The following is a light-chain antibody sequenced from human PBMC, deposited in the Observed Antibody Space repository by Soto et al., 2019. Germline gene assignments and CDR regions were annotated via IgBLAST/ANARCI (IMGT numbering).Light chain of an antibody. CDR1: QSVSSN. Sequence: EIVMTQSPATLSVSPGERATLSCRASQSVSSNLAWYQQNPGQAPRLLIYDASTRATGIPARFSGSGSGTEFTLTISSLQSEDFAVYFCQQYNNWPLPYTFGQGTKLEI. CDR3: QQYNNWPLPYT. V-gene: IGKV3-15*01. J-gene: IGKJ2*01. CDR2: DAS.